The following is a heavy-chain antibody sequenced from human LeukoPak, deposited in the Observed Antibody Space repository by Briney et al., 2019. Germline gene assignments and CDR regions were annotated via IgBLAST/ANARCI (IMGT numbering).Heavy chain of an antibody. CDR2: MNPNSGNT. V-gene: IGHV1-8*01. CDR3: ARNGQQVRYFQH. Sequence: ASVKVSCKASGYTFSNYDINWVRQATGQGLEWMGWMNPNSGNTGYAQKFQGRVNMPRNTSISTAYMELSSLRSEDTAVYYCARNGQQVRYFQHWGQGTLVTVAS. D-gene: IGHD6-13*01. CDR1: GYTFSNYD. J-gene: IGHJ1*01.